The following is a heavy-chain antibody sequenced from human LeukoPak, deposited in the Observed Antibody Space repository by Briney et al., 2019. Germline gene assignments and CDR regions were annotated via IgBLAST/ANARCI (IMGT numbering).Heavy chain of an antibody. CDR3: ARPLNYYFGMDV. CDR1: GYTFTAYW. J-gene: IGHJ6*02. Sequence: GESLKISCKGSGYTFTAYWIAWERQMPGKGLEWMGIIYPGDSDTRYNPSFQGQVTISADKSLSTAYLQWSSLKASDTAMYYCARPLNYYFGMDVWGQGTTVTVAS. CDR2: IYPGDSDT. V-gene: IGHV5-51*01.